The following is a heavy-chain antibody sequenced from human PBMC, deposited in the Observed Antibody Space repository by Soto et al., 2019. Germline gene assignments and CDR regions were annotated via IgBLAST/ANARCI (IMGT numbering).Heavy chain of an antibody. Sequence: LSLTCAVSGGSISSSNWWSWVRQPPGKGLEWIGEIYHSGSTNYNPSLKSRVTISVDKSKDQFSLKLSSVTAADTAVYYCAREAGSCRGYYVYGMDVGGQWTTDTVSS. D-gene: IGHD1-26*01. CDR1: GGSISSSNW. CDR2: IYHSGST. CDR3: AREAGSCRGYYVYGMDV. J-gene: IGHJ6*02. V-gene: IGHV4-4*02.